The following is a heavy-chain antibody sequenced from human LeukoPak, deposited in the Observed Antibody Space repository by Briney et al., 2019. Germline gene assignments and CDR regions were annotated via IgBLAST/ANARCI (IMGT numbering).Heavy chain of an antibody. Sequence: GASVKVSCKASGYTFTGYYIHWVRQAPGQGLEWMGRINPNSGGTNYAQKFQGRVTMTRDTSISTAYMELSRLRSDDTAVYYCASVSKPSPEYFQHWGQGTLVTVSS. V-gene: IGHV1-2*06. CDR3: ASVSKPSPEYFQH. CDR2: INPNSGGT. J-gene: IGHJ1*01. CDR1: GYTFTGYY.